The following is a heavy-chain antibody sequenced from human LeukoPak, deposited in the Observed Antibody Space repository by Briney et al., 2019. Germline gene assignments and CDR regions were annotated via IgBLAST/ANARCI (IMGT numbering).Heavy chain of an antibody. CDR1: GFTFSSYW. J-gene: IGHJ4*02. CDR2: INSDGITT. Sequence: GGSLRLACAASGFTFSSYWMHWVRQAPGKGLVWVSRINSDGITTCYADSVKGRFTISRDNAENTLYLQMNSLRAEDTAVYYCARGDSGDQPLDYWGQGTLVTVSS. CDR3: ARGDSGDQPLDY. D-gene: IGHD4-17*01. V-gene: IGHV3-74*01.